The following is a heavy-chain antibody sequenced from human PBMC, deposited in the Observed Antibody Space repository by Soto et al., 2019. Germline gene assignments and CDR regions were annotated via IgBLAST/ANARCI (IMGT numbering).Heavy chain of an antibody. CDR2: IYYSGST. CDR3: ARHGRVPYYYYYMDV. CDR1: GGSISSYY. V-gene: IGHV4-59*08. J-gene: IGHJ6*03. D-gene: IGHD6-6*01. Sequence: SETLSLTCTVSGGSISSYYWSWIRQPPGKGLEWIGYIYYSGSTNYNPSLKSRVTISVDTSKNQFSLKLSSVTAADTAVYYCARHGRVPYYYYYMDVWGKGTTVTVSS.